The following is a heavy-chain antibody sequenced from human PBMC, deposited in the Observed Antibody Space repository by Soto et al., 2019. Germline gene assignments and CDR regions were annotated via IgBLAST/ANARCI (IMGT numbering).Heavy chain of an antibody. J-gene: IGHJ6*02. CDR3: ARGKFAFWCGHAYYYYAMDV. Sequence: GASVKVSCKASGYTFTSYGISWVRQAPGQGDEGMGRISAYNGNTNYAQKLQGRVTMTTGTSTSTAYMGLRSLRSDATAVYYCARGKFAFWCGHAYYYYAMDVWGQGTTVTVSS. D-gene: IGHD3-3*01. CDR2: ISAYNGNT. V-gene: IGHV1-18*01. CDR1: GYTFTSYG.